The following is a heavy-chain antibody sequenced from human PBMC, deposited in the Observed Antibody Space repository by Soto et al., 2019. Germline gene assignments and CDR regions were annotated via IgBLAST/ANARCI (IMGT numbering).Heavy chain of an antibody. CDR3: SRDEVYSYFSH. Sequence: QVQLVESGGGVVQPGRSLRLSCAASGFTFSGYALHWVRQAPGKGLEWVALISYDASNKYYAGSVRGRYTISRDNFKNTLEQQLNSLQPEDTAEDYCSRDEVYSYFSHWCQGTLVTVSS. J-gene: IGHJ4*02. D-gene: IGHD4-4*01. CDR2: ISYDASNK. CDR1: GFTFSGYA. V-gene: IGHV3-30-3*01.